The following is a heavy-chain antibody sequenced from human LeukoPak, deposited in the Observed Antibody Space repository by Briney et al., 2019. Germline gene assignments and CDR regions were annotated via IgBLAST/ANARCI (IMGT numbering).Heavy chain of an antibody. V-gene: IGHV4-59*08. J-gene: IGHJ3*02. Sequence: SETLSLTCTVSGGSISSSYWSWIRQPPGKGLEWIGYTSYSGSTDYNPSLKSRVTMSVDTSKNQFSLKLTSVIAADTAVYYCVESGNRGYSYGYSAFDIWGQGTTVTVSS. CDR1: GGSISSSY. CDR2: TSYSGST. D-gene: IGHD5-18*01. CDR3: VESGNRGYSYGYSAFDI.